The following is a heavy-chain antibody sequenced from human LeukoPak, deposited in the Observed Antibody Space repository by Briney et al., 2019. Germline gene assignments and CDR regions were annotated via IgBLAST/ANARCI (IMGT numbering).Heavy chain of an antibody. Sequence: GGSLRLSCAASGFMFSSYSMNWVRQAPGKGLEWVSGINWNGGSTGYADSVKGRFTISRDNAKNSLYLQMNSLRAEDTAVYYCARDRPSGSYFDYWGQGTLVTVSS. J-gene: IGHJ4*02. CDR1: GFMFSSYS. V-gene: IGHV3-20*04. CDR2: INWNGGST. CDR3: ARDRPSGSYFDY. D-gene: IGHD1-26*01.